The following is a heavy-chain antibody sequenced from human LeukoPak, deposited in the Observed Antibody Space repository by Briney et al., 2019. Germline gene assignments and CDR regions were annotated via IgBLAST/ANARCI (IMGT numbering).Heavy chain of an antibody. CDR1: GYTFTGYY. V-gene: IGHV1-2*02. D-gene: IGHD3-22*01. J-gene: IGHJ5*02. CDR2: INPNSGGT. Sequence: GASVKVSCKASGYTFTGYYMHRVRQAPGQGLEWMGWINPNSGGTNYAQKFQGRVTMTRDTSISTAYMELSRLRSDDTAVYYCARIRRYYDSPDWFDPWGQGTLVTVSS. CDR3: ARIRRYYDSPDWFDP.